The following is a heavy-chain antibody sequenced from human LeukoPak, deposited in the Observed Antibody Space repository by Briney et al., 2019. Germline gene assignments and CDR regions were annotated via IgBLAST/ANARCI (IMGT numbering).Heavy chain of an antibody. CDR3: ARDDCSSISCYHNWFDP. CDR2: IKQDGSEK. D-gene: IGHD2-2*01. Sequence: GGSLRLSCAASGFTFSSYWMSWVRQAPGKGLEWVANIKQDGSEKYYVDSVKGRFTISRDNAKTSLYLQMNSLRAEDTAVYYCARDDCSSISCYHNWFDPWGQGTLVTVSS. J-gene: IGHJ5*02. V-gene: IGHV3-7*01. CDR1: GFTFSSYW.